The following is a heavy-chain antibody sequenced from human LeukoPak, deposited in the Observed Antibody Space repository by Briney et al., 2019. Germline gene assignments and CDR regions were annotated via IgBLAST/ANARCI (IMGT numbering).Heavy chain of an antibody. V-gene: IGHV4-39*07. CDR3: ARDHWEYYDSSGYYYGVDY. Sequence: PSETLSLTCTVSGGSISSSSYYWGWIRQPPGKGLEWIGSIYYSGSTYYNPSLKSRVTISVDTSKNQFSLKLSSVTAADTAVYYCARDHWEYYDSSGYYYGVDYWGQGTLVSVSS. D-gene: IGHD3-22*01. CDR1: GGSISSSSYY. J-gene: IGHJ4*02. CDR2: IYYSGST.